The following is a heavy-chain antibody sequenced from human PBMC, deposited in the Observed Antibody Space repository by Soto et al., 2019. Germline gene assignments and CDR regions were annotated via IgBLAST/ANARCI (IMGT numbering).Heavy chain of an antibody. V-gene: IGHV5-51*01. D-gene: IGHD2-2*01. Sequence: GESLKISCTGSGYAFTSYWIAWVRQMPGKGLEWMGIIYPGDSDTRYSPSFQGQVTISADKSITTAYLQWSSLKASDTAMYYCARGYCTTTICDPWFDPWGQGTLVTVSS. CDR1: GYAFTSYW. CDR2: IYPGDSDT. CDR3: ARGYCTTTICDPWFDP. J-gene: IGHJ5*02.